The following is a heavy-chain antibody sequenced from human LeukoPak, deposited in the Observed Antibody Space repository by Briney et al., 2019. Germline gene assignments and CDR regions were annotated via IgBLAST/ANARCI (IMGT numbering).Heavy chain of an antibody. CDR1: GFTVSSNY. CDR2: IYNGGST. V-gene: IGHV3-53*01. Sequence: GGSLRLSCGASGFTVSSNYMSWVRQAPGKGLEWVSVIYNGGSTYYADTVKGRFTISRDNSKNTLYLQMNSLRAEDTAVYYCARGFKYSSSWYLQTSYYFDYWGQGTLVTVSS. CDR3: ARGFKYSSSWYLQTSYYFDY. J-gene: IGHJ4*02. D-gene: IGHD6-13*01.